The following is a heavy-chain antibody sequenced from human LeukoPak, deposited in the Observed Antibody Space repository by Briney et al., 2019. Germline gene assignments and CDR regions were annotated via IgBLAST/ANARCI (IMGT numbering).Heavy chain of an antibody. CDR1: GFTFSSYE. Sequence: GGSLRLSCAASGFTFSSYEMNWVRQAPGEGLEWGSYISGSASTIYYADSVKGRFTISRDNAKNSLYLQMNSLRAEDMALYYCAKDIEYRGSRGAFVIGGQRTRDTVP. CDR2: ISGSASTI. D-gene: IGHD2/OR15-2a*01. J-gene: IGHJ3*02. CDR3: AKDIEYRGSRGAFVI. V-gene: IGHV3-48*03.